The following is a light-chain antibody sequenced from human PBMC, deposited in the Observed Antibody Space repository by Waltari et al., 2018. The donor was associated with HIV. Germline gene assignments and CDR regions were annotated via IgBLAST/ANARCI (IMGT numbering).Light chain of an antibody. CDR3: KQSQKTPLT. CDR2: AAA. Sequence: DIQMTQSPSSVSADAGDRVIITCRSSQDIKTELNWYTHKPGRSPRLLIYAAAGLQSGVPSTFSGSGSGVEFNFTIAALETEDSGLFYCKQSQKTPLTFGGGTRIEIK. CDR1: QDIKTE. J-gene: IGKJ5*01. V-gene: IGKV1-39*01.